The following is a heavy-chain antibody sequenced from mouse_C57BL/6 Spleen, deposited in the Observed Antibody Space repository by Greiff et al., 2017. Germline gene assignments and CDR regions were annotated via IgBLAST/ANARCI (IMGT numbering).Heavy chain of an antibody. CDR3: ARNYYGSRGYFDY. D-gene: IGHD1-1*01. Sequence: EVKLQESGGGLVKPGGSLKLSCAASGFTFSDYGMHWVRQAPEKGLEWVAYISSGSSTIYYADTVKGRFTISRDNAKNTLFLQMTSLRSEDTAMYYCARNYYGSRGYFDYWGQGTTLTVSS. V-gene: IGHV5-17*01. CDR1: GFTFSDYG. CDR2: ISSGSSTI. J-gene: IGHJ2*01.